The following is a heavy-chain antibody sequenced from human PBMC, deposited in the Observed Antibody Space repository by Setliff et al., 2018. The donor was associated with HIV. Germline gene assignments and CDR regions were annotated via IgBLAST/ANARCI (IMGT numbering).Heavy chain of an antibody. CDR1: GYTFTSYY. V-gene: IGHV1-46*01. CDR3: ARVPILRYASPVDM. CDR2: INPSGGST. J-gene: IGHJ4*02. Sequence: VKVSCKASGYTFTSYYIHWVRQAPGQGLEWMGEINPSGGSTSYSEKFRGRATMTRDTSRSTVYMELSSLRFDDTAVYYCARVPILRYASPVDMWGQGTPVTVSS. D-gene: IGHD3-9*01.